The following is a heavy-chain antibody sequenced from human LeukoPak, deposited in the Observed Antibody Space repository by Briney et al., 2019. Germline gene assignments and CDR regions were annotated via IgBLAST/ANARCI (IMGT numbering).Heavy chain of an antibody. D-gene: IGHD2-21*02. CDR3: ARDRVVVTATVYYYYGMDV. CDR2: IWYDGSNK. J-gene: IGHJ6*02. CDR1: GFTFSSYG. Sequence: GGSLRLSCAASGFTFSSYGMHWDRQAPGKGLEWVAVIWYDGSNKYYADSVKGRFTISRDNSKNTLYLQMSSLRAEDTAVYYCARDRVVVTATVYYYYGMDVWGQGTTVTVSS. V-gene: IGHV3-33*01.